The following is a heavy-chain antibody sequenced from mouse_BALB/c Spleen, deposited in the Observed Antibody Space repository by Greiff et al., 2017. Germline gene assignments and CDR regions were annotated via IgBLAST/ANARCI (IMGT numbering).Heavy chain of an antibody. CDR1: GFNIKDYY. CDR2: IDPENGDT. D-gene: IGHD2-4*01. Sequence: EVQLQQSGAELVRSGASVKLSCTASGFNIKDYYMHWVKQRPEQGLEWIGWIDPENGDTEYAPKFQGKATMTADTSSNTAYLQLSSLTSEDTAVYYCSIMITTNGFDYWGQGTTLTVSS. J-gene: IGHJ2*01. CDR3: SIMITTNGFDY. V-gene: IGHV14-4*02.